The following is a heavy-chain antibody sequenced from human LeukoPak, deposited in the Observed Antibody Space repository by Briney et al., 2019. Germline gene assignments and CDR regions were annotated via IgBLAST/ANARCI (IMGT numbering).Heavy chain of an antibody. Sequence: GGSLRLSCAASGFTFSSYAMHWVRQAPGKGLEWVAVISYDGSNKYYADSVKGRFTISRDNSKNTLYLQVNSLRAEDTAVYYCARDPQQLVLGHFDYWGQGTLVTVSS. V-gene: IGHV3-30*04. D-gene: IGHD6-6*01. CDR3: ARDPQQLVLGHFDY. J-gene: IGHJ4*02. CDR1: GFTFSSYA. CDR2: ISYDGSNK.